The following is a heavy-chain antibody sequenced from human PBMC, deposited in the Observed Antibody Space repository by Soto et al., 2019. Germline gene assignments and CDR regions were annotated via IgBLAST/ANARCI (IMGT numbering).Heavy chain of an antibody. Sequence: SGPMLVNPTQTLTLTCTFSGFSLSTSGMCVSWIRQPPGKALEWLALIDWDDDKYYSTSLKTRLTISKDTSKNQVVLTMTNMDPVDTATYYCARTPYSSGWGGFDYWGQGTLVTVSS. CDR3: ARTPYSSGWGGFDY. CDR2: IDWDDDK. J-gene: IGHJ4*02. V-gene: IGHV2-70*01. CDR1: GFSLSTSGMC. D-gene: IGHD6-19*01.